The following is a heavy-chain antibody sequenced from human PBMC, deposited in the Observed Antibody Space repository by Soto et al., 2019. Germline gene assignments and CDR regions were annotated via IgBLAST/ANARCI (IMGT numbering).Heavy chain of an antibody. CDR3: AREFTSPGKVI. CDR1: GGSIRSGGYY. J-gene: IGHJ3*02. V-gene: IGHV4-31*03. CDR2: IYYSGST. Sequence: QVQLQESGPGLVKPSQTLSLTCTVSGGSIRSGGYYWSWIRQHPGKGLEWIGYIYYSGSTYYNPSLKSRVSISVETSKNQFSLKLSSVTAADTAVYYCAREFTSPGKVIWGQGTMVTVSS.